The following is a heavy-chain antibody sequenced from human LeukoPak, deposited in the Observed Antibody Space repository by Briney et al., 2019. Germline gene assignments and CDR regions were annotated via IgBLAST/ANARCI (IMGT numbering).Heavy chain of an antibody. CDR2: IIPIFGTA. CDR1: GGTFSSYA. Sequence: GASVKVSCKASGGTFSSYAISWVRQAPGQGLEWMGGIIPIFGTANYAQKFQGRVTITADESTSTAYMELSSLRSEDTAVYYCARGGLLGLMSYNWFDPWGQGTLVTVSS. J-gene: IGHJ5*02. CDR3: ARGGLLGLMSYNWFDP. D-gene: IGHD2-21*01. V-gene: IGHV1-69*13.